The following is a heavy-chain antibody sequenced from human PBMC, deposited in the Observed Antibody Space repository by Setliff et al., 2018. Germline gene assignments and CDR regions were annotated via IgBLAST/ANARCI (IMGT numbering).Heavy chain of an antibody. CDR1: GGSISSDSDY. D-gene: IGHD1-26*01. J-gene: IGHJ4*02. CDR3: TKGRVGLAARAGY. CDR2: TYASGST. V-gene: IGHV4-61*02. Sequence: SETLSLTCTVSGGSISSDSDYWSWIRQSAGKGLEWIGRTYASGSTEYNPSLGSRVTISVDTSRNQFSLQLSSVTSADTAIYYCTKGRVGLAARAGYWGQGTLVTVSS.